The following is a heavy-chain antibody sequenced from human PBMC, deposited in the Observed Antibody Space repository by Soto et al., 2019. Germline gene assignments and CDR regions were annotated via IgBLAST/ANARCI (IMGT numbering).Heavy chain of an antibody. CDR3: ARHFIAAAGSGAFDI. CDR2: IYYSGST. V-gene: IGHV4-30-4*01. D-gene: IGHD6-13*01. Sequence: SETLSLTCTVSGGSISIGDYYWSCIRQPPGKGLEWIGYIYYSGSTYYNPSLKSRVTISVDTSKNQFSLKLSSVTAADTAVYYCARHFIAAAGSGAFDIWGQGTMVTVSS. J-gene: IGHJ3*02. CDR1: GGSISIGDYY.